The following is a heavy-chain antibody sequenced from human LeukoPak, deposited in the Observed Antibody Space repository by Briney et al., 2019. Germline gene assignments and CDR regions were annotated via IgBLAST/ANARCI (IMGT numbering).Heavy chain of an antibody. J-gene: IGHJ6*02. CDR1: GFTFSSYS. V-gene: IGHV3-21*04. CDR2: ISSSSSYI. D-gene: IGHD6-13*01. Sequence: PGGSLRLSCAASGFTFSSYSMNWVRQAPGKGLEWVSSISSSSSYIYYADSVKGRFTISRDNAKNSLYLQMNSLRAEDTALYYCAKDKGDGSSSYYYYYGMDVWGQGTTVTVSS. CDR3: AKDKGDGSSSYYYYYGMDV.